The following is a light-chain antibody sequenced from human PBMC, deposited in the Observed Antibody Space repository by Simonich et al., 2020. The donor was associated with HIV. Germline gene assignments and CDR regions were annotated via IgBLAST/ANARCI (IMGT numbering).Light chain of an antibody. Sequence: DIQMTQSPSSLSASVGARVTITCRASQSISSYLNCYQQKPGKAPKLLIYAASSLQSGVPSRFSGSGSVTDFTLTISSLQPEDFATYYCQQSYSTPLTFGGGTKVEIK. J-gene: IGKJ4*01. CDR3: QQSYSTPLT. CDR1: QSISSY. CDR2: AAS. V-gene: IGKV1-39*01.